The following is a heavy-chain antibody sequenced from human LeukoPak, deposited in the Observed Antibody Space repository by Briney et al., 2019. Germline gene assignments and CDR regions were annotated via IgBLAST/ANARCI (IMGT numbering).Heavy chain of an antibody. V-gene: IGHV1-8*01. CDR2: MNPNSGNT. J-gene: IGHJ6*03. D-gene: IGHD5-12*01. CDR3: AREGKGYSDTYYYYYYMDV. CDR1: GHTFISYD. Sequence: ASVKVSCKASGHTFISYDINWVRQATGQGLEWMGWMNPNSGNTGYAQKFQGRVTITRNTSISTAYMELSSLRSEDTAVYYCAREGKGYSDTYYYYYYMDVWGKGTTVTVSS.